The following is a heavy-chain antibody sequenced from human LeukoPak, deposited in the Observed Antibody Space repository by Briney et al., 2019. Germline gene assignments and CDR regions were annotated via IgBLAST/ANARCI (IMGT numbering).Heavy chain of an antibody. J-gene: IGHJ4*02. V-gene: IGHV3-72*01. CDR3: ARVCSSISCYGGNFDY. CDR2: TRNKANSYTT. CDR1: GFTFSDHY. D-gene: IGHD2-2*01. Sequence: GGSLRLSCAASGFTFSDHYMDWVRQAPGKGLEWVGRTRNKANSYTTEYAASVKGRFTISRDDSKNSLYLQMNSLKTEDTAVYYCARVCSSISCYGGNFDYWGQGTLVTVSS.